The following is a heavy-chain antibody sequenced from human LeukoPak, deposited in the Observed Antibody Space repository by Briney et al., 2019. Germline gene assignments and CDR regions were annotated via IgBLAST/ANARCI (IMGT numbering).Heavy chain of an antibody. J-gene: IGHJ4*02. CDR3: ARRVYNSGWYIDY. CDR2: IKLDGSEK. Sequence: GGSLRLSCAASEFTFSSYWMIWVRQAPGRGLEWVANIKLDGSEKYYVDSVKGRFTISRDNAKNSLYLQMNSLRAEDTAVYYCARRVYNSGWYIDYWGQGTLVTVSS. CDR1: EFTFSSYW. V-gene: IGHV3-7*01. D-gene: IGHD6-19*01.